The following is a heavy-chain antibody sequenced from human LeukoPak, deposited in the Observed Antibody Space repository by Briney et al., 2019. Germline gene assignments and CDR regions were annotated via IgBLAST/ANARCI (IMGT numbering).Heavy chain of an antibody. V-gene: IGHV1-2*02. CDR1: GYTFTGYY. CDR2: INPNSGGT. CDR3: ARDEGYCSSTSCSNYYYYGMDV. J-gene: IGHJ6*02. Sequence: GASVKVSCKAPGYTFTGYYMHWVRQAPGQGLEWMGWINPNSGGTNYAQKFQGRVTMTRDTSISTAYMELSRLRSDDTAVYYCARDEGYCSSTSCSNYYYYGMDVWGQGTTVTVSS. D-gene: IGHD2-2*01.